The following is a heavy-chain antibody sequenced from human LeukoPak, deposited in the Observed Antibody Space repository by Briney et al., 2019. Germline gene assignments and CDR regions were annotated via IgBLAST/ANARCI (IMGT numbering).Heavy chain of an antibody. V-gene: IGHV3-30*18. D-gene: IGHD3-3*02. CDR3: AKDILKQFWSGYLTLGAFDI. CDR2: ISYDGSNK. Sequence: GGSLRLSCAASGFTFSSYGMHWVRQAPGKGLEWVAVISYDGSNKYYADSVKGRFTISRDNSKNTLYLQMNSLRAEDTALYYCAKDILKQFWSGYLTLGAFDIWGQGTMVTVSS. CDR1: GFTFSSYG. J-gene: IGHJ3*02.